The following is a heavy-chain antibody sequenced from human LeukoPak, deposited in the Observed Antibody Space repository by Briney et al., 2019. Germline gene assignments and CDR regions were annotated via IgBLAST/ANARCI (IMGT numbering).Heavy chain of an antibody. J-gene: IGHJ6*02. CDR2: ISSSSSYL. Sequence: ETLSLTCTVSGGSISSYYWSWIRQPPGKGLEWVSSISSSSSYLYYADSVKGRFTISRDNAKNSLYLQMNSLRAEDTAVYYCATESTSFYGMDVWGQGTTVTVSS. CDR3: ATESTSFYGMDV. V-gene: IGHV3-21*01. CDR1: GGSISSYY. D-gene: IGHD2-2*01.